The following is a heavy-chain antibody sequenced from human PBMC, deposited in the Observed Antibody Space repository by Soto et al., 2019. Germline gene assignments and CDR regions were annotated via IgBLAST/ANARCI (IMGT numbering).Heavy chain of an antibody. J-gene: IGHJ6*02. CDR1: GGSFSGYY. Sequence: TSETLSLTCAVYGGSFSGYYWSWIRQPPGKGLEWIGEINHSGSTNYNPSLKSRVTISVDTSKNQFSLKLSSVTAADTAVYYCARDRAGVRGVIIDRYYYGMDAWGQGTTVTVSS. V-gene: IGHV4-34*01. CDR2: INHSGST. CDR3: ARDRAGVRGVIIDRYYYGMDA. D-gene: IGHD3-10*01.